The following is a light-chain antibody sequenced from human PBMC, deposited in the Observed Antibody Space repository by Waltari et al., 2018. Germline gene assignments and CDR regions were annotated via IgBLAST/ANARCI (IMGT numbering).Light chain of an antibody. CDR1: SGTIASNY. V-gene: IGLV6-57*04. J-gene: IGLJ3*02. Sequence: NFMLTQPHSVSESPGKTVTISCTRSSGTIASNYVQWYQHRPGSAPTTVIYEDNERPPGVPDRFSGSIDSSSNSAFLTISGLKTEDEADYFCQSYDSSNQGVFGGGTKLTVL. CDR3: QSYDSSNQGV. CDR2: EDN.